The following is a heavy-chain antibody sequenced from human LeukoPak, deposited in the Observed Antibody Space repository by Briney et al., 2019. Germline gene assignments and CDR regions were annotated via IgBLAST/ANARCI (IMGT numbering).Heavy chain of an antibody. J-gene: IGHJ2*01. Sequence: SETLSLTCAIYGGSFRGYYWSWIRQPPGKGLEWIGEVTRNGDINYNPSLKSRVTLSLEASQNQFSLTVNSVTAADTAVYYCARLSLMNPQLSYWYLDVWGRGTLVTVSS. CDR2: VTRNGDI. D-gene: IGHD1-1*01. V-gene: IGHV4-34*01. CDR1: GGSFRGYY. CDR3: ARLSLMNPQLSYWYLDV.